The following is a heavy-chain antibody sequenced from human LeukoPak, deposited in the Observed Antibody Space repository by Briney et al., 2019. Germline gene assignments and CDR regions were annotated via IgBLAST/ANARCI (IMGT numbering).Heavy chain of an antibody. D-gene: IGHD3-22*01. J-gene: IGHJ4*02. CDR1: GGSISSYY. Sequence: SSETLSLTCTVSGGSISSYYWSWIRQPPGKGLEWIGYIYDSGSTNYNPSLKSRVTISLGTSKNQFSLSLSSLNAADTAVYYCARVASSGLRYYFDYWGQGTLVTVSS. CDR2: IYDSGST. V-gene: IGHV4-59*01. CDR3: ARVASSGLRYYFDY.